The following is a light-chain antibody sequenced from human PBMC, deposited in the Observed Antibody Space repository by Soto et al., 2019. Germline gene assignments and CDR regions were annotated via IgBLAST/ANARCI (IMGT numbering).Light chain of an antibody. CDR3: TSYTRRSAPNYV. J-gene: IGLJ1*01. Sequence: QSALTQPASVSGSPGQSITISCTGTSSDVGGYNSVSWYQQHPDKAPKLMIYDVTNRPSGISNRFSGSKSGNTASLTISGLQAEDEADYYCTSYTRRSAPNYVFGTGTKLTVL. CDR1: SSDVGGYNS. CDR2: DVT. V-gene: IGLV2-14*03.